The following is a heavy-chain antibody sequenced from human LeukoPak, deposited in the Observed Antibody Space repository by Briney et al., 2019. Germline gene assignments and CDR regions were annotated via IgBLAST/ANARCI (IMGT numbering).Heavy chain of an antibody. Sequence: SETLSLTCAVYGGSFSGYYWSWIRQPPGKGLEWIGEINHSGSTNYNPSLKSRVTISVDTSKNQFSLKLSSVTAADTAVYYCARDSHDIAAAGQNDAFDIWGQGTMVTVSS. CDR2: INHSGST. CDR3: ARDSHDIAAAGQNDAFDI. V-gene: IGHV4-34*01. D-gene: IGHD6-13*01. CDR1: GGSFSGYY. J-gene: IGHJ3*02.